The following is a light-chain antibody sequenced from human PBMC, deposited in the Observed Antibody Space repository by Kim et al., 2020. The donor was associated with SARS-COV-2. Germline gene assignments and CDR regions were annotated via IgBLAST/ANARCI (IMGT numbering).Light chain of an antibody. CDR3: QQYFSSPTT. J-gene: IGKJ1*01. CDR1: QSLSGNH. Sequence: DIVLTQSPGTLSLSPGERATLSCRTSQSLSGNHLAWYQQKPGQSPRLVIHGAFHRATAIPDRFSGSGSGTHFTLTISGLEPEDFAIYYCQQYFSSPTTFGQGTKVDIK. CDR2: GAF. V-gene: IGKV3-20*01.